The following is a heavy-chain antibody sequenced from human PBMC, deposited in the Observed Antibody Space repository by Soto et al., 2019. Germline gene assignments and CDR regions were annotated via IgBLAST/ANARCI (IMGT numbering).Heavy chain of an antibody. CDR3: ACSGGEPYY. CDR1: GYSFTSYW. CDR2: IXPXXXDX. J-gene: IGHJ4*02. D-gene: IGHD2-21*01. V-gene: IGHV5-51*01. Sequence: GESLKISCQGSGYSFTSYWICWVRQMPGKGLXXMXXIXPXXXDXXXSPSFQGQVTISADKSISTDYLQWSSLKASDTAMYYCACSGGEPYYWGQGTRVTVSS.